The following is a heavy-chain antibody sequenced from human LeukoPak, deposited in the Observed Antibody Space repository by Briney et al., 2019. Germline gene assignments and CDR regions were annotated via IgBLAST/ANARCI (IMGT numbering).Heavy chain of an antibody. Sequence: GGSLRLSCAASGFTFSRYAMTWVRGAPGKGLEWVSVITSGSSTYYADSVKGRFTISRENSKNTLYLQMNSLRAEDTAVYYCATYCSGPTCYSGVVYWGQGTLVTVSS. J-gene: IGHJ4*02. V-gene: IGHV3-23*03. CDR1: GFTFSRYA. CDR2: ITSGSST. D-gene: IGHD2-15*01. CDR3: ATYCSGPTCYSGVVY.